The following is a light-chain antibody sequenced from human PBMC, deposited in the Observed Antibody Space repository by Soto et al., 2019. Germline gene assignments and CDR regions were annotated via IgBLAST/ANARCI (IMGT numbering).Light chain of an antibody. CDR2: GAS. Sequence: EIVGTQSPATLSVSPVERGTLSCRASQSVSSNLAWYQQKPGQAPRLLIYGASTRATGIPARFSGSGSGTEFTLTISSLQSEDFAVYYCQQYNNWWTFGQGTKVDIK. V-gene: IGKV3-15*01. J-gene: IGKJ1*01. CDR3: QQYNNWWT. CDR1: QSVSSN.